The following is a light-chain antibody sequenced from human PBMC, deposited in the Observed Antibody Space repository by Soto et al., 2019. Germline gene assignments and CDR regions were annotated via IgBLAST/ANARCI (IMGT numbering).Light chain of an antibody. Sequence: EIVLTQSPATLSVSPGERVTLSCRASQSVDINLAWYQQKPGQAPRLLIYGASTRATDMSGTFSGRGSETEFTLTISNVRPEDFAVYYCQQYRSWPRTFGQGTKVDIK. CDR2: GAS. V-gene: IGKV3-15*01. J-gene: IGKJ1*01. CDR1: QSVDIN. CDR3: QQYRSWPRT.